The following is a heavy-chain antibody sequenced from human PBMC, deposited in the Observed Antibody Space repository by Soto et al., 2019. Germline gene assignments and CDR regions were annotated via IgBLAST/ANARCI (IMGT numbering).Heavy chain of an antibody. J-gene: IGHJ6*03. D-gene: IGHD3-16*01. Sequence: SETLSLTCTVSGGSISSYYWSWIRQPPGKGLEWIGYIYYSGSTNYNPSLKSRVTISVDTSKNQFSLKLSSVTAADTAVYYCARLGGYYYYYMDVWGKGTTVTVSS. CDR3: ARLGGYYYYYMDV. CDR1: GGSISSYY. V-gene: IGHV4-59*01. CDR2: IYYSGST.